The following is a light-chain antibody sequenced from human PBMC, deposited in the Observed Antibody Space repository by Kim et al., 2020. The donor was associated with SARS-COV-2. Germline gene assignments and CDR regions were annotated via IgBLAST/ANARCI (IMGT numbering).Light chain of an antibody. CDR3: GTWDGSLSAVV. J-gene: IGLJ3*02. CDR1: NSNIGSNY. Sequence: QSVLTQTPSVSAAPGQKATISCSGSNSNIGSNYVSWYRQLPGTAPKLLIYDNNKRPSGIPDRFSGSKSGTSATLGITGLQTGDEADYYCGTWDGSLSAVVFGGGTQLTVL. V-gene: IGLV1-51*01. CDR2: DNN.